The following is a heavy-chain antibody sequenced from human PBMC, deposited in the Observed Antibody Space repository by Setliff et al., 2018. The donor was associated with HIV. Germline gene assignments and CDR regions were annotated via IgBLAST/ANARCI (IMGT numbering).Heavy chain of an antibody. J-gene: IGHJ6*03. CDR2: ISAYNGHT. Sequence: ASVKVSCKASGYTFTSYGFSWVRQAPGQGLEWMGWISAYNGHTNYAQKLQGRVTMTTDTSTSTAYMELRTLRSDDTAVYYCARSSRIYYYSYMDVWGKGTTVTISS. CDR3: ARSSRIYYYSYMDV. D-gene: IGHD2-2*01. CDR1: GYTFTSYG. V-gene: IGHV1-18*01.